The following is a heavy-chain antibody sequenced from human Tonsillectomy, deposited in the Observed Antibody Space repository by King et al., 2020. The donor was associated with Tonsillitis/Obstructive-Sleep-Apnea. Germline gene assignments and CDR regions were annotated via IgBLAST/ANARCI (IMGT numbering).Heavy chain of an antibody. V-gene: IGHV3-9*01. CDR2: ISWNSGSI. CDR3: AKDMTSWYAAFDI. Sequence: QLVQSGGGLVQPGRSLRLSCAASGFTFDDYAMHWVRQAPGKGLEWVSGISWNSGSIGCADSVKGRFTISRDNAKNSLYLQMNSLRAEDTALYYCAKDMTSWYAAFDIWGQGTMVTVSS. CDR1: GFTFDDYA. D-gene: IGHD2-2*01. J-gene: IGHJ3*02.